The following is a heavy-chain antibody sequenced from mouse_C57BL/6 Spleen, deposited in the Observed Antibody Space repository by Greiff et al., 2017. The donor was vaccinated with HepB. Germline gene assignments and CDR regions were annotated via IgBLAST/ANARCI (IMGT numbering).Heavy chain of an antibody. D-gene: IGHD2-4*01. CDR2: ISSGSSTI. Sequence: EVMLVESGGGLVKPGGSLKLSCAASGFTFSDYGMHWVRQAPEKGLEWVAYISSGSSTIYYADTVKGRFTISRDNAKNTLFLQMTSLRSEDTAMYYCARFNDYDGYYAMDYWGQGTSVTVSS. CDR1: GFTFSDYG. CDR3: ARFNDYDGYYAMDY. J-gene: IGHJ4*01. V-gene: IGHV5-17*01.